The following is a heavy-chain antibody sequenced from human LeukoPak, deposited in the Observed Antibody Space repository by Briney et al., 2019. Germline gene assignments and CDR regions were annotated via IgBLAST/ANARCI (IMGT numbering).Heavy chain of an antibody. D-gene: IGHD1-26*01. CDR3: ARYSGNYYYFDY. J-gene: IGHJ4*02. Sequence: SETLSLTCTVSGGSISRYYWNWIRQPPGKGLEWIGFIYDTGTSNYNPSLESRVTISVDTSKNQFSLELRSVTATDTAVYYCARYSGNYYYFDYWGQGTLVTVCS. CDR1: GGSISRYY. CDR2: IYDTGTS. V-gene: IGHV4-59*01.